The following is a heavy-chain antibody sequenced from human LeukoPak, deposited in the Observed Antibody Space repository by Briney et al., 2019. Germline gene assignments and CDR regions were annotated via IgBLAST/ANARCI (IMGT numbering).Heavy chain of an antibody. J-gene: IGHJ3*02. CDR3: ARASGYSGYGDAFDI. CDR2: INWNGGSR. CDR1: GFTFDDYG. V-gene: IGHV3-20*04. D-gene: IGHD5-12*01. Sequence: GGFLRLSCAASGFTFDDYGMSWVRQAPGKGLEWVSGINWNGGSRGYADSVKGRFTISRDNAKNSLYLQMNSLRAEDTALYYCARASGYSGYGDAFDIWGQGTMVTVSS.